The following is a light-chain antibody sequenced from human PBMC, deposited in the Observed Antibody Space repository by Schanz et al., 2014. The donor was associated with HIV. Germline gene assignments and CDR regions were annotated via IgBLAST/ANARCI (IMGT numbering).Light chain of an antibody. CDR1: QIVSSSY. Sequence: EVVLTQSPGTLSLSPGERATLSCRASQIVSSSYLAWYQQKPGQAPRLLIYDASNRATGIPARFSGSGSGTEFTLTISSLQSEDFAVYYCQQYNDWPPITFGQGTRLEIK. CDR3: QQYNDWPPIT. CDR2: DAS. J-gene: IGKJ5*01. V-gene: IGKV3D-15*01.